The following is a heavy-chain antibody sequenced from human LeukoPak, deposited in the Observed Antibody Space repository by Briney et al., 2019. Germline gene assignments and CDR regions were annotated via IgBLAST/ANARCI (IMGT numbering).Heavy chain of an antibody. CDR1: GGTFSSYA. CDR3: AIERALYGDYRRTLDY. D-gene: IGHD4-17*01. Sequence: ASVKVSCKASGGTFSSYAISRVRQAPGQGLEWMGRIIPIFGTANYAQKFQGRVTITTDESTSTAYIELSSLRSEDTAVYYCAIERALYGDYRRTLDYWGQGTLVTVSS. J-gene: IGHJ4*02. CDR2: IIPIFGTA. V-gene: IGHV1-69*05.